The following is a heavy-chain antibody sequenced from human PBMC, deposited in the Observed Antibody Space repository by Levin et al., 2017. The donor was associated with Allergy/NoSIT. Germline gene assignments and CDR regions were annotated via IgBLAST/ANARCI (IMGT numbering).Heavy chain of an antibody. V-gene: IGHV3-30*18. D-gene: IGHD2-21*02. CDR2: ISYDGSNK. Sequence: GGSLRLSCAASGLTFSGYGMHWVRQAPGKVLEWVALISYDGSNKYYADSVKGRFTISRDNSKNTLSLQMNSLRAEDAAVYFCAKVRMRGGDCGSNCGPIPVDVWGQGTTVTVSS. CDR1: GLTFSGYG. J-gene: IGHJ6*02. CDR3: AKVRMRGGDCGSNCGPIPVDV.